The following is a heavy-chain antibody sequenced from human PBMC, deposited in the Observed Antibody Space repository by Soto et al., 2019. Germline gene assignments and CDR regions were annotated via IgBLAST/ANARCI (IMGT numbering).Heavy chain of an antibody. CDR1: GFTFTSSW. Sequence: EVQLVESGGGLAQPGESLRLSCVASGFTFTSSWMSWVRQVPGKGLVWVSRISNDGRTTTYADSVKGRFTITRDNAKNTLFLQMNSLRVEDTAVYYCAREHSRVWWEADYWGQGSLVTVSS. CDR2: ISNDGRTT. J-gene: IGHJ4*02. D-gene: IGHD2-8*02. CDR3: AREHSRVWWEADY. V-gene: IGHV3-74*03.